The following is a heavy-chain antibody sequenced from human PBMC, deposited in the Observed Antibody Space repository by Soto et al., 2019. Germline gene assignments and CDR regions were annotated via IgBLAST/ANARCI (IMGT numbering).Heavy chain of an antibody. Sequence: GGCMRLSCTASGFSFGDYAMSWFRQAPGKGLEWVGFIRSKAYGGTTEYAASVKGRFTISRDDSKSIAYLQMNSLKTEDTAVYYCTRGHERQVWFDPWGQGTLVTVSS. J-gene: IGHJ5*02. V-gene: IGHV3-49*03. D-gene: IGHD2-21*02. CDR3: TRGHERQVWFDP. CDR1: GFSFGDYA. CDR2: IRSKAYGGTT.